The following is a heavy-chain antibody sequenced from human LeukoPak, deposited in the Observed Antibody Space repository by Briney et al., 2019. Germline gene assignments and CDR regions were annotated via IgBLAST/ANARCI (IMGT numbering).Heavy chain of an antibody. V-gene: IGHV1-69*05. CDR3: ASNLIVVVPAALHQHFYYYYYMDV. CDR1: GGTFSSYA. D-gene: IGHD2-2*01. J-gene: IGHJ6*03. Sequence: SVKVSCKASGGTFSSYAISWVRQAPGQGLEWMGGIIPIFGTANYAQKFQGRVTITTDESTSTAYMELSSLRSEDTAVYYCASNLIVVVPAALHQHFYYYYYMDVWGKGTTVTVYS. CDR2: IIPIFGTA.